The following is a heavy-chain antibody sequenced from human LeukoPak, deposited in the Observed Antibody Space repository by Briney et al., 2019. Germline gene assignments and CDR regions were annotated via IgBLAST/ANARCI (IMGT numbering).Heavy chain of an antibody. J-gene: IGHJ4*02. CDR1: GYTFTSYA. V-gene: IGHV1-3*01. D-gene: IGHD3-22*01. Sequence: ASVKVSCKASGYTFTSYAMHWVRQAPGQRLEWMGWINAGNGNTKYSQKFQGRVTMTRDTSTSTVYMELSSLRSEDTAVYYCARGVDYYDSSGPNPNFDYWGQGTLVTVSS. CDR2: INAGNGNT. CDR3: ARGVDYYDSSGPNPNFDY.